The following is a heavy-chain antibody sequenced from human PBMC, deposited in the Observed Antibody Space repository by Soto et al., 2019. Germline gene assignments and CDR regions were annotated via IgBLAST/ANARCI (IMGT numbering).Heavy chain of an antibody. V-gene: IGHV3-7*01. CDR1: GFTFSSYW. D-gene: IGHD3-3*01. J-gene: IGHJ6*02. CDR2: IRQDGSEK. CDR3: ARDGLYYHFWSGYYQEYYYYGMDV. Sequence: GGSLRLSCAASGFTFSSYWMSWVRQAPGKGLEWVANIRQDGSEKYYVDSVKGRFTISRDNAKNSLYLQMNSLRAEDTAVYYRARDGLYYHFWSGYYQEYYYYGMDVWGQGTTVTVSS.